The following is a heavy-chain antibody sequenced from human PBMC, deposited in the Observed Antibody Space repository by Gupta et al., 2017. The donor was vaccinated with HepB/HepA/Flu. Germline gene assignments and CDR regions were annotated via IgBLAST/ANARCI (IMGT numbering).Heavy chain of an antibody. Sequence: QVQLVESGGGVVQPGRSLRLSCAASGFTFSSYGMHWVRQAPGKGLEWGAVIWYDGSKKYYADSVKGRFSISRDNSKNMMYLEMNSLRVEDTAVYYCARRHSSSPHWFDPWGQGTLVTVSS. CDR1: GFTFSSYG. CDR3: ARRHSSSPHWFDP. J-gene: IGHJ5*02. CDR2: IWYDGSKK. V-gene: IGHV3-33*01. D-gene: IGHD3-22*01.